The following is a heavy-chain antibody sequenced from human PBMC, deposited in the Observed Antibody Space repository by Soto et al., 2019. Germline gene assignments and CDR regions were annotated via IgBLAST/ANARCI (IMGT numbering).Heavy chain of an antibody. CDR3: ACFVLLWFGKTPDAFDI. V-gene: IGHV1-3*01. D-gene: IGHD3-10*01. CDR2: INAGNGNT. CDR1: GYTFASYA. Sequence: ASVKVSCKASGYTFASYAMHWVRQAPGQRLEWMGWINAGNGNTKYPQKFQGRVTITRDTSASTAYMELSSLRSEDTAVYYCACFVLLWFGKTPDAFDIWGQGTMVTVSS. J-gene: IGHJ3*02.